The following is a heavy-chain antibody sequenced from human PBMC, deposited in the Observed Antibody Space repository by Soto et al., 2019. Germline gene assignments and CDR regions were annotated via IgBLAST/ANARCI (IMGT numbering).Heavy chain of an antibody. V-gene: IGHV1-2*06. CDR3: AREGENSGEIDF. CDR2: INPKRGGT. D-gene: IGHD1-26*01. CDR1: GYTFTGYY. Sequence: GASVKVSCKASGYTFTGYYFHWVRQAPGQGLESMGRINPKRGGTNYAQKFQGRVTMSTDTSTNTGYMELSSLRSDDTAVYYCAREGENSGEIDFWGQGTLVTVSS. J-gene: IGHJ4*02.